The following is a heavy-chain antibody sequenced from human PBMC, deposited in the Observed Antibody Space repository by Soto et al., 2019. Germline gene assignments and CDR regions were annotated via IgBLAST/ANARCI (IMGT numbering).Heavy chain of an antibody. CDR2: ISAYNGNT. V-gene: IGHV1-18*04. D-gene: IGHD3-22*01. CDR3: ASVDSSGYYNTINY. Sequence: QVQLVQSGAEVKKPGASVKVSCKASGYTFTSYGISWVRQAPGQGLEWMGWISAYNGNTNYAQKLQGRVTMSTDTPTSTAYMELRSLRSDDTAVYYCASVDSSGYYNTINYWGQGTLVTVSS. J-gene: IGHJ4*02. CDR1: GYTFTSYG.